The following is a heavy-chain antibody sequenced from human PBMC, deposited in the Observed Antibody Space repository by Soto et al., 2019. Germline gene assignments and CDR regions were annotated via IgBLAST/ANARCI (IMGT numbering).Heavy chain of an antibody. D-gene: IGHD3-3*01. CDR2: INPATGAA. J-gene: IGHJ3*02. V-gene: IGHV1-2*02. Sequence: QLHLVQSGAVVKKPGASVTVSCSASGYPVTAYYMHWVRQAPGRGLEWMGGINPATGAAKYTQTFQGRVTVNRKTSTSTVFLELSGLTSADPAGFSCARGGGVGVAGSAAFDMWGQGTLVTVSS. CDR1: GYPVTAYY. CDR3: ARGGGVGVAGSAAFDM.